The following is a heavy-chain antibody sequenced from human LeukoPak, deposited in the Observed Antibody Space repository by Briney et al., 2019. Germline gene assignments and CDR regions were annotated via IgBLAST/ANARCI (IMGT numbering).Heavy chain of an antibody. CDR2: ISSSGSYT. J-gene: IGHJ4*02. D-gene: IGHD6-13*01. V-gene: IGHV3-11*03. CDR1: GFIFSDYY. Sequence: GGSLRLSCAASGFIFSDYYMSWIRQAPGKGLERVSYISSSGSYTNSADSVKGRFTISKDNAKNSLYLQMNSLRVEDTAVYYCARNVRGNSSWYEVGFDYWGQGSLVTVSS. CDR3: ARNVRGNSSWYEVGFDY.